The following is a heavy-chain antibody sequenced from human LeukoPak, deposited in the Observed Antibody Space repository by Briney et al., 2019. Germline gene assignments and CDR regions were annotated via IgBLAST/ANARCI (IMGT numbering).Heavy chain of an antibody. CDR3: ACTSGYDFSSYYYYYMDV. CDR1: GFTFSSYS. CDR2: ISSGSSYI. J-gene: IGHJ6*03. D-gene: IGHD5-12*01. Sequence: GGSLRLPXAASGFTFSSYSMNWVRQAPGKGLEWVTSISSGSSYIYYADSVKGRFTISRDNAKNSLYLQMNSLSAEDTAVYYCACTSGYDFSSYYYYYMDVGGKGTTVTVSS. V-gene: IGHV3-21*01.